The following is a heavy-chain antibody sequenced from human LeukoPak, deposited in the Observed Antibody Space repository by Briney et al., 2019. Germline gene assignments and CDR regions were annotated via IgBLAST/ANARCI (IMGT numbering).Heavy chain of an antibody. CDR1: GDSVTNDFF. V-gene: IGHV4-38-2*02. CDR3: ARWASISRQPGGFFDH. Sequence: SETLSLTCTVSGDSVTNDFFWGWVRQPPGKELEWIGSFCLGRDTYYRPSLKSRVTISVDTSKNQFSLNLNSVTAADTAVYYCARWASISRQPGGFFDHWGQGTLATVSS. D-gene: IGHD3-16*01. CDR2: FCLGRDT. J-gene: IGHJ4*02.